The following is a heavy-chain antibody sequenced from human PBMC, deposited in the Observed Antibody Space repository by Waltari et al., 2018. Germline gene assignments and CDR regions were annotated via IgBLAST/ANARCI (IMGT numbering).Heavy chain of an antibody. CDR2: ISPIFCTA. Sequence: QVQLVQSGAEVKKPGSSVKVSCKASGGTFSSYAISWVRQAPGQGLEWRGGISPIFCTANYAQKFQGRVTITADESTSTAYMELSSLRSEDTAVYYCARGSMGGYALYYFDYWGQGTLVTVSS. D-gene: IGHD5-12*01. CDR1: GGTFSSYA. CDR3: ARGSMGGYALYYFDY. J-gene: IGHJ4*02. V-gene: IGHV1-69*13.